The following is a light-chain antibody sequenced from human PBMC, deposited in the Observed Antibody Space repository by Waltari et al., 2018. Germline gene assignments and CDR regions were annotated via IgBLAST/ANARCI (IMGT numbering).Light chain of an antibody. CDR2: VVS. CDR3: SSYMNSSLV. CDR1: SSDIGGYKY. V-gene: IGLV2-14*01. J-gene: IGLJ3*02. Sequence: QSALTQPASVSGSPGQSITISCTGTSSDIGGYKYVSWYQQPPGHAPKLMIYVVSTRPSGVSNRFSGSKSGSTASLTISGLQSEDEADYYCSSYMNSSLVFGAGTKVTVL.